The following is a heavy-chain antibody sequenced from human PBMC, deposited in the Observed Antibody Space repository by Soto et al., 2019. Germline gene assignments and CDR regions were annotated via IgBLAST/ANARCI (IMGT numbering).Heavy chain of an antibody. CDR3: AREVTTAMYTWNWFDP. D-gene: IGHD1-20*01. CDR1: GYTFTGYY. V-gene: IGHV1-2*04. CDR2: INPNSGGT. Sequence: RASVKVSCKASGYTFTGYYMHWVRQAPGQGLEWMGWINPNSGGTNYAQKFQGWVTMTRDTSISTAYMELSRLRSDDTAVYYCAREVTTAMYTWNWFDPWGQGTLVTVSS. J-gene: IGHJ5*02.